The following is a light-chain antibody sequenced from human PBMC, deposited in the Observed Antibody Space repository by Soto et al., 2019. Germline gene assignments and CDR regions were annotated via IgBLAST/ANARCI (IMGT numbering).Light chain of an antibody. V-gene: IGLV2-14*03. Sequence: QSVLTQPASVSGSPGQSITISCAGTSSDLGAYKYVSWYQQHPDKAPKLILYEVSRRPSGVSNRFSGSKSGNTASLTISGLLAEDEADYSCSSYPTTSTLVFGNGTKVTV. CDR1: SSDLGAYKY. J-gene: IGLJ1*01. CDR2: EVS. CDR3: SSYPTTSTLV.